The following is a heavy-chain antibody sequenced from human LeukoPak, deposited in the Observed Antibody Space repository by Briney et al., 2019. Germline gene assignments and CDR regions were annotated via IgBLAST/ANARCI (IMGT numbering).Heavy chain of an antibody. CDR1: GFSFGYYN. V-gene: IGHV3-30*04. CDR3: ARDRVQIWSYVGTFDY. CDR2: ISFDGKHI. D-gene: IGHD5-18*01. J-gene: IGHJ4*02. Sequence: GGSLRLSCAASGFSFGYYNMHWVRQDPRKGLEWLAVISFDGKHIAYPDSLQGRVTISRDVSKNTLYLQMHGLTTEDTAVYYCARDRVQIWSYVGTFDYWGRGALVTVSS.